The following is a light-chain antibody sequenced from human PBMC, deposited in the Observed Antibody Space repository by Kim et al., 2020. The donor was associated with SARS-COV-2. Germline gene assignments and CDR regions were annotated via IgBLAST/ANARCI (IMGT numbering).Light chain of an antibody. V-gene: IGLV1-40*01. Sequence: QRVTSSCTGSSSNIGAGYDVHWYQQLPGTAPKLLICGNSNRPSGVPDRFSGSKSGTSASLAITGLQAEDEADYYCQSYDSSLSGWVFGGGTQLTVL. CDR2: GNS. CDR3: QSYDSSLSGWV. J-gene: IGLJ3*02. CDR1: SSNIGAGYD.